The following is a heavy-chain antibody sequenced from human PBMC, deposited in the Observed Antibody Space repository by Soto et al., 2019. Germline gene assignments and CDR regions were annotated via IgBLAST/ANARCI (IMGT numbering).Heavy chain of an antibody. CDR3: ARVVVVIPPGYYYAMDV. D-gene: IGHD3-22*01. Sequence: PGGSLRLSCAASGFTFSSFHMHWVRQAPGMGLEWVAYITSSSDAIYYSDSVKGRFTISRDNGKNSLFLQMNSLRDEDTAVYYCARVVVVIPPGYYYAMDVWGQGTTVTVS. CDR1: GFTFSSFH. CDR2: ITSSSDAI. J-gene: IGHJ6*02. V-gene: IGHV3-48*02.